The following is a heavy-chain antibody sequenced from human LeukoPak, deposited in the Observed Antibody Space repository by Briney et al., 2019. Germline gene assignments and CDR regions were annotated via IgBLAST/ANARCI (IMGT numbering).Heavy chain of an antibody. Sequence: SVEVSCKASGGTFSSYAISWVRQAPGQGLEWMGGIIPIFGTANYAQKFQGRVTITADESTSTAYMELSSLRPEDTAVYYCASGVHDYGDYVFDYWGQGTLVTVSS. CDR2: IIPIFGTA. CDR1: GGTFSSYA. J-gene: IGHJ4*02. D-gene: IGHD4-17*01. CDR3: ASGVHDYGDYVFDY. V-gene: IGHV1-69*13.